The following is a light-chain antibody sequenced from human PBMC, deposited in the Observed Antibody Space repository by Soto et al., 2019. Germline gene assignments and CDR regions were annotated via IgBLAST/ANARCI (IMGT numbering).Light chain of an antibody. Sequence: QSALTRPASVSGSPGQSITISCTGTSGDVGGYNFVSWYQQHPGKAPKLIIYEVSNRPSGVSNRFSGSKSGNTASLTISGLQAEDEADYYCSSYTSSSTLVFFGGGTKVTVL. CDR1: SGDVGGYNF. J-gene: IGLJ2*01. CDR3: SSYTSSSTLVF. CDR2: EVS. V-gene: IGLV2-14*01.